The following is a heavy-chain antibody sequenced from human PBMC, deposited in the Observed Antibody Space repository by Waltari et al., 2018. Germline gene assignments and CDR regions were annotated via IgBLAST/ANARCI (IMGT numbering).Heavy chain of an antibody. J-gene: IGHJ4*02. D-gene: IGHD2-21*02. CDR1: GFTFRSYG. CDR3: AKGGVVTAWDEY. Sequence: EVQLLESGGGLVQPGGYLRLSCAASGFTFRSYGMSWVRQAPGKGPEWVSAISGGSDYIYYADSVRGRFTISRDNSKNTLYLQMSSLKAEDTAVYYCAKGGVVTAWDEYWGQGTLVTVSS. CDR2: ISGGSDYI. V-gene: IGHV3-23*01.